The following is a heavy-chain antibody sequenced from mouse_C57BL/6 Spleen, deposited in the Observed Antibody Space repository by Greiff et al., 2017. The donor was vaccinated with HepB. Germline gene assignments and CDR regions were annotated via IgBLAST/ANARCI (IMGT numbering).Heavy chain of an antibody. V-gene: IGHV3-6*01. J-gene: IGHJ3*01. CDR1: GYSITSGYY. CDR3: AYSNYVGGFAY. Sequence: DVQLQESGPGLVKPSQSLSLTCSVTGYSITSGYYWNWIRQFPGNKLEWMGYISYDGSNNYNPSLKNRISITRDTSKNQFFLKLNSVTTEDTATYYCAYSNYVGGFAYWGQGTLVTVSA. D-gene: IGHD2-5*01. CDR2: ISYDGSN.